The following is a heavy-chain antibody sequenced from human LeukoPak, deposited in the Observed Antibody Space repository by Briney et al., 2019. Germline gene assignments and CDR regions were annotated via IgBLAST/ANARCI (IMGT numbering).Heavy chain of an antibody. CDR3: AKYRLVWLPAPVFDY. CDR2: IKEDGTE. V-gene: IGHV3-7*01. J-gene: IGHJ4*02. CDR1: GFTFSSYW. Sequence: GGSLRLSCAASGFTFSSYWMTWVRQAPGKGLEWVASIKEDGTEYYVDSVKGRFTVSRDNAKNSLYLQVSSQRAEDSAVYYCAKYRLVWLPAPVFDYWGQGTLVTVSS. D-gene: IGHD5-24*01.